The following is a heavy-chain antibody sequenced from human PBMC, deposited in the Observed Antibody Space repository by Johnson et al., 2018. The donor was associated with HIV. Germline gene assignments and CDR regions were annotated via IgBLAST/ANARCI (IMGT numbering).Heavy chain of an antibody. Sequence: QVQLVESGGGVVQPGGSLRLSCAASGFTFADYGMHWVRQPPGKGLEWVAVIWYDGSNKYYANSVKGRFIISRDNSKNTLYLQMNSLRAEDTAVYYCAKGASGSQRRGAFHIWGQGTMVTVSS. J-gene: IGHJ3*02. CDR1: GFTFADYG. V-gene: IGHV3-33*06. CDR2: IWYDGSNK. CDR3: AKGASGSQRRGAFHI. D-gene: IGHD1-26*01.